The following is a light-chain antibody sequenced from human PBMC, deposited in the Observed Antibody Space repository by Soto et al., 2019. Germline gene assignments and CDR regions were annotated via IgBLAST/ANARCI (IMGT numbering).Light chain of an antibody. CDR3: QQYGSSPGVT. CDR1: QSLSRSY. V-gene: IGKV3-20*01. CDR2: HAS. Sequence: EIVLTQSPGTLSLSPVERATLSCRASQSLSRSYLAWYQQKPGQAPRLLIYHASSRATGIPDRFSGSGSETDVTLTISGLEPDDFAVYYCQQYGSSPGVTFGGGTKVEIK. J-gene: IGKJ4*01.